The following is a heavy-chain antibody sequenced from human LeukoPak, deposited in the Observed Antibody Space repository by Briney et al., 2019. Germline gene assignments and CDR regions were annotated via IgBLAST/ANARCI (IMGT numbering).Heavy chain of an antibody. CDR3: ARGSITMVRGVISP. Sequence: ASVKVSCKASGYTFTSYDINWVRQATGQGLEWMGWMNPDSGNTGYAQKFQGRVTMTRNTSISTAYMELSSLRSEDTAVYYCARGSITMVRGVISPWGQGTLVTVSS. J-gene: IGHJ4*02. CDR2: MNPDSGNT. D-gene: IGHD3-10*01. V-gene: IGHV1-8*01. CDR1: GYTFTSYD.